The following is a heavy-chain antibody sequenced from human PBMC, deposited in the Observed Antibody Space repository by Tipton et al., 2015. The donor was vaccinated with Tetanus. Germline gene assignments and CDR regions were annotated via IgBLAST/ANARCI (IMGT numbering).Heavy chain of an antibody. CDR2: VAYDGNNK. Sequence: SLRLSCATSGLSFSGYGLHWLRQAPGKGLEWVALVAYDGNNKYYADSVKGRFTISRDNSKDTLYLQMNSLRAEDTAVYFCARRSLTNYGLDVCGQGTPVTVSS. D-gene: IGHD1-1*01. CDR3: ARRSLTNYGLDV. V-gene: IGHV3-30-3*01. J-gene: IGHJ6*02. CDR1: GLSFSGYG.